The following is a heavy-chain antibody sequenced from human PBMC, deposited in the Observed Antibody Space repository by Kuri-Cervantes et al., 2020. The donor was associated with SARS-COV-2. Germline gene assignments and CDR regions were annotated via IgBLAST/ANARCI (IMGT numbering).Heavy chain of an antibody. V-gene: IGHV3-30-3*01. CDR3: AKVRWELRRVDVLDI. CDR2: ISYDGSNK. Sequence: GESLKISCAASGFTFSSYAMHWVRQAPGKGLEWVAVISYDGSNKYYADSVKGRFTISRDNSKNTLYLQMNSLRADDTAVYYCAKVRWELRRVDVLDIWGQGTMVTVSS. J-gene: IGHJ3*02. CDR1: GFTFSSYA. D-gene: IGHD1-26*01.